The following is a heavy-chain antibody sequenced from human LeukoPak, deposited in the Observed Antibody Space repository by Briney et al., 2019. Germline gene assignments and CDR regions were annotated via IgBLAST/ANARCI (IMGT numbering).Heavy chain of an antibody. CDR2: ISSSGSTI. CDR3: AKLVVVVAATRLYYFDY. Sequence: GGSLRLSCAASGFTFSDYYMSWIRQAPGKGLEWVSYISSSGSTIYYADSVKGRFTISRDNAKNSLYLQMNSLRAEDTAVYYCAKLVVVVAATRLYYFDYWGQGTLVTVSS. D-gene: IGHD2-15*01. J-gene: IGHJ4*02. V-gene: IGHV3-11*01. CDR1: GFTFSDYY.